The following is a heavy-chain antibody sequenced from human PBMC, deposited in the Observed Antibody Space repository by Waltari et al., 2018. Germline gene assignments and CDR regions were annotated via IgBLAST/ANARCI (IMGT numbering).Heavy chain of an antibody. V-gene: IGHV4-59*01. CDR2: ISTTGGT. CDR3: ARDTGGWYYDV. D-gene: IGHD3-10*01. Sequence: QVQLLQSGPGLVKPSETLSITCTVSDGSISIFYWTWIRPPPGKGPEWIGCISTTGGTKYNPSLQSRVSFSVDTSKNQFSLRLTSVTAADTALYFCARDTGGWYYDVWGRGSLVTVSA. CDR1: DGSISIFY. J-gene: IGHJ2*01.